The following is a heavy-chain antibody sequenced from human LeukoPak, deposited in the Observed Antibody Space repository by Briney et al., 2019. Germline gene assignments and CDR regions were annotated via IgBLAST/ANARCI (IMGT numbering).Heavy chain of an antibody. V-gene: IGHV4-39*07. CDR3: AKHQRGRFDY. J-gene: IGHJ4*02. Sequence: SETLSLTCTASGGSISSSSYYWGWIRQPPGKGLEWIGSIYYSGSTYYNPSLKSRVTISVDTSKNQFSLKLSSVTAADTAVYYCAKHQRGRFDYWGQGTLVTVSS. CDR1: GGSISSSSYY. D-gene: IGHD3/OR15-3a*01. CDR2: IYYSGST.